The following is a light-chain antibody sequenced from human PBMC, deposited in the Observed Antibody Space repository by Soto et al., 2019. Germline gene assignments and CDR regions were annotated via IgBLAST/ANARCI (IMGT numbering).Light chain of an antibody. V-gene: IGKV4-1*01. J-gene: IGKJ1*01. Sequence: DIVMTQSPDSLVVSLGERATINCKSSQSVLYSSNNKNYLAWYQQKPGQPPKLLIYWASTRESGVPDRFSGRGSGTDFTLTISSLQAEDVAVYYCQQYYSTPQAFGQGTKVEIK. CDR3: QQYYSTPQA. CDR2: WAS. CDR1: QSVLYSSNNKNY.